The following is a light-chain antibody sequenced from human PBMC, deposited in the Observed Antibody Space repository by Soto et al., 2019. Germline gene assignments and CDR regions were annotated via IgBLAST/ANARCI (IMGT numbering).Light chain of an antibody. CDR2: DVS. J-gene: IGLJ2*01. V-gene: IGLV2-14*01. Sequence: QSALTQPASVSGSPGQSITISCTGTSSDVGGYNYVSWYQQHPSKAPKLMIYDVSNRPSGVSNRLSGSKSGNTASLTISGLQAEDEADYYCSSYTSSSTLVFGGGTKLTVL. CDR1: SSDVGGYNY. CDR3: SSYTSSSTLV.